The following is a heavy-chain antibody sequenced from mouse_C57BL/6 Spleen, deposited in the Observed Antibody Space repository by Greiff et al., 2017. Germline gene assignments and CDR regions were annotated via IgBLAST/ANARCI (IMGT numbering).Heavy chain of an antibody. V-gene: IGHV5-9*01. D-gene: IGHD1-1*01. Sequence: EVKLMESGGGLVKPGGSLKLSCAASGFTFSSYTMSWVRQTPEKRLEWVATISGGGGNTYYPDSVKGRFTISRDNAKNTLYLQMSSLRSEDTALYYCARHVDYCGSSYDWYFDVWGTGTTVTVSS. CDR1: GFTFSSYT. J-gene: IGHJ1*03. CDR2: ISGGGGNT. CDR3: ARHVDYCGSSYDWYFDV.